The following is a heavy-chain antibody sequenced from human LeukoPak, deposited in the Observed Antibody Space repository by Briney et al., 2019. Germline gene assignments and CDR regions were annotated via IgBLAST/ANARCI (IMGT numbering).Heavy chain of an antibody. Sequence: SETLSLTCAVYGGSFSDYYWSWVRQPPGKGLEWIGEINHSGSTNYNPSLKSRVTISVDTSKNQFSLKLSSVTAADTAVYYCARARGNYWGEGTLVTVSS. CDR3: ARARGNY. J-gene: IGHJ4*02. CDR1: GGSFSDYY. V-gene: IGHV4-34*01. CDR2: INHSGST.